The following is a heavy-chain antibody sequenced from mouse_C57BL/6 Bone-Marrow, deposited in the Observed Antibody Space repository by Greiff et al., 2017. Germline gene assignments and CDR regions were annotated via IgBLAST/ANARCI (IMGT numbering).Heavy chain of an antibody. CDR3: ARELRTYFDY. V-gene: IGHV5-4*01. CDR2: ISDGGSYT. J-gene: IGHJ2*01. Sequence: EVKLMESGGGLVKPGGSLKLSCAASGFTFSSYAMSWVRQTTEKRLEWVATISDGGSYTYYPDNVKGRFTISRDNAKNNLYLQMSHLKSEDTAMYYCARELRTYFDYWGQGTTLTVSS. CDR1: GFTFSSYA. D-gene: IGHD1-1*01.